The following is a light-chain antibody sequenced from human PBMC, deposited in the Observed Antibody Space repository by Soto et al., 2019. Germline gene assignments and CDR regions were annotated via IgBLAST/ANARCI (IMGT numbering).Light chain of an antibody. Sequence: EIVLTQSPGTLSLSPGERATLSCRASHSVSSSYLAWYQQKPGQAPRLLIYGASSRATGIPDRFSGSGSGTDFTLTSGRLEPQDFAVYYCQQYGRSPPITFGQGTRLEIK. V-gene: IGKV3-20*01. CDR1: HSVSSSY. CDR3: QQYGRSPPIT. CDR2: GAS. J-gene: IGKJ5*01.